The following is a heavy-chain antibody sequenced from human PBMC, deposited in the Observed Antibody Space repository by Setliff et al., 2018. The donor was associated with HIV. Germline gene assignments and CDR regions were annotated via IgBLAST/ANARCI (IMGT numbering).Heavy chain of an antibody. V-gene: IGHV4-34*01. J-gene: IGHJ3*02. Sequence: PSETLSLTCAVYGGSFSAYYWSWIRQPPGKGLEWIGEVNHGGSFNYNPSLKTRVTISVDTSKNQSSLKLTSVTATDTAIYYCSREERGWTNRGAFDIWGQGTMVTVSS. D-gene: IGHD6-19*01. CDR2: VNHGGSF. CDR1: GGSFSAYY. CDR3: SREERGWTNRGAFDI.